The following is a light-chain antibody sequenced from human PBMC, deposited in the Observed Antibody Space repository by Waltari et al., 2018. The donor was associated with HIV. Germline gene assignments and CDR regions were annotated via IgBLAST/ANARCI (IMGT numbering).Light chain of an antibody. CDR3: TSYTSSTTLV. CDR2: EVS. V-gene: IGLV2-14*01. Sequence: QSALTQPASVSGSPGQSITISCTGTSNDVGAYNYVSWYQHHPGKAPKRMIYEVSNRPSGVSNRFSGSKSGNMASLTISGLQAEDEADYYCTSYTSSTTLVFGTGTKVTVL. J-gene: IGLJ1*01. CDR1: SNDVGAYNY.